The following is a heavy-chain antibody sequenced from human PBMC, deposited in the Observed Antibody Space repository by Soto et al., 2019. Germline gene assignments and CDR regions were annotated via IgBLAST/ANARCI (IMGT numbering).Heavy chain of an antibody. CDR2: ISNDGAST. J-gene: IGHJ4*02. V-gene: IGHV3-23*01. D-gene: IGHD3-16*01. CDR1: GFTFSNYA. Sequence: HPGGSLRLSCAASGFTFSNYAMTWVRQAPGKGLEWVSTISNDGASTYYADSVRGRFSISRDSSKNTLYLQMDSLRAEDTAIFYCAKRGGESRGDFDCWGQGTLVTVSS. CDR3: AKRGGESRGDFDC.